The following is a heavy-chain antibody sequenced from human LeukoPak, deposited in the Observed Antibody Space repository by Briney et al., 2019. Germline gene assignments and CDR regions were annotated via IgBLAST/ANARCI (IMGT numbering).Heavy chain of an antibody. D-gene: IGHD2-8*01. Sequence: GGSLRLSCAASGFTFSKNAMSWVRQAPGKGLECVSAITGTIATGDPPYYADSVKGRFTISRDNSRNTVYLQLNDLRAEDTAIYYRAKAFGTNGYFQLPIDFWGQGTLVTVSS. V-gene: IGHV3-23*01. J-gene: IGHJ4*02. CDR1: GFTFSKNA. CDR2: ITGTIATGDPP. CDR3: AKAFGTNGYFQLPIDF.